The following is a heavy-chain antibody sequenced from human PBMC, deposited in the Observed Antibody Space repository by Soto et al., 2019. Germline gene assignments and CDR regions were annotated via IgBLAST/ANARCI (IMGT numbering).Heavy chain of an antibody. V-gene: IGHV3-53*02. CDR1: GFTVSSNY. Sequence: EVQLVETGGGLIQPGGSLRLSCAASGFTVSSNYMSWVRQAPGKGLEWVSVIYSGGSTYYADSVKGRFTISRDNSKNTLYLQMNSLRAEDTAVYYCAREEWELLPGKAYYYGMDVWGQGTTVTVSS. CDR3: AREEWELLPGKAYYYGMDV. CDR2: IYSGGST. D-gene: IGHD1-26*01. J-gene: IGHJ6*02.